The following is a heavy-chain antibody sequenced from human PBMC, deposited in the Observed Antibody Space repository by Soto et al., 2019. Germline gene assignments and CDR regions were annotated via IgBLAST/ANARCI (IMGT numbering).Heavy chain of an antibody. J-gene: IGHJ2*01. V-gene: IGHV3-15*01. CDR1: GFTFSNAW. CDR2: IKSKSDGETT. Sequence: EVQLVESGGGLLKPGGSLRLTSAGSGFTFSNAWMSWVRQAPGKGLEWVARIKSKSDGETTDYAAPVKGRFTILRDDSKNTVFLQMNSLKTEDTAVYHCTTGWYFDLWGRGTLVTVSS. CDR3: TTGWYFDL.